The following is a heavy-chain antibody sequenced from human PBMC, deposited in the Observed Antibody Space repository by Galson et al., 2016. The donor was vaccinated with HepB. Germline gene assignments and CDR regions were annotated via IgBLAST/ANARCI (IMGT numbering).Heavy chain of an antibody. CDR1: GFTFSSYW. CDR2: IKQDGSEQ. J-gene: IGHJ2*01. V-gene: IGHV3-7*01. Sequence: LRLSCAASGFTFSSYWMSWVRQAPGKRLECVANIKQDGSEQYYVDSVKGRLTISRDNAKKSLYLQMNSLRDEDTAVYYCAKEATATTGAKTKRVWYFDLWGRGTLVTVSS. CDR3: AKEATATTGAKTKRVWYFDL. D-gene: IGHD1-7*01.